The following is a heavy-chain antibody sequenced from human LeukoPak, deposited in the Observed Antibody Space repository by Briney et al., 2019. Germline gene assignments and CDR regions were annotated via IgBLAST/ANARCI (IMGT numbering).Heavy chain of an antibody. CDR1: GFTLSSYG. V-gene: IGHV3-33*08. D-gene: IGHD5-12*01. CDR2: IWYDGSNK. CDR3: ARGQGAYAPYFDY. J-gene: IGHJ4*02. Sequence: GGSLRLSCAASGFTLSSYGMHWVRQAPGKGLEWVAVIWYDGSNKYYADSVKGRFTISRDNSKNTLYLQINSLRVEDTAVYYCARGQGAYAPYFDYWGQGTLVTVSS.